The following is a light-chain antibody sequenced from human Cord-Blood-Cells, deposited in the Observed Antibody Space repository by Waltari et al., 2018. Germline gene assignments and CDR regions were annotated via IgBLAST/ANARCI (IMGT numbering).Light chain of an antibody. V-gene: IGLV2-14*01. J-gene: IGLJ2*01. CDR3: SSYTSSSTVV. CDR2: DVS. CDR1: SRDDGGYNY. Sequence: QSALTQPASVSGYPGQSITISCTGTSRDDGGYNYVSWYQQHPGKAPKLMIDDVSNRPSGVSNRFSGAKSGNTAALTISGLQAEDEADYYCSSYTSSSTVVFGGGTKLTVL.